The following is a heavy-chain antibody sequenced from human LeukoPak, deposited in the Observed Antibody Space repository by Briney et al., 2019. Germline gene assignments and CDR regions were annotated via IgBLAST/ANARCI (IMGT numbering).Heavy chain of an antibody. J-gene: IGHJ4*02. D-gene: IGHD2-15*01. CDR1: GFTFSSYW. CDR3: ARDGGYCSGGSCYSPYFDY. CDR2: INSDGSST. Sequence: GGSLRLSCAASGFTFSSYWMHWVRQAPGKGLVWVSRINSDGSSTSYADSVKGRFTISRDNAKNTLYLQMNSLRAEDTAVYYCARDGGYCSGGSCYSPYFDYWGQGTLVTVSS. V-gene: IGHV3-74*01.